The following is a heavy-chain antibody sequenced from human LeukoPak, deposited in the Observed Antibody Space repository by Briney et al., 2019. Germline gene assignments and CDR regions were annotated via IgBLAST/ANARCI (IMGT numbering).Heavy chain of an antibody. D-gene: IGHD3-3*01. CDR1: GFTVSNYF. CDR3: ARGSDFWSGYLVY. V-gene: IGHV3-53*01. Sequence: GGSLRPSCAVSGFTVSNYFMSWVRQAPGKGLEWVSIIYSAGSTYYADSVKGRFTISRDNSKNTVSLQMNSLRAEDTAVYYCARGSDFWSGYLVYWGQGTLVTVSS. CDR2: IYSAGST. J-gene: IGHJ4*02.